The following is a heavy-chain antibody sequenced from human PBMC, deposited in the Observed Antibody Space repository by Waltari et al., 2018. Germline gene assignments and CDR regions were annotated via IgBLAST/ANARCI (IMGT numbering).Heavy chain of an antibody. CDR2: SYSGGST. CDR3: ARGGLGSGWDYWYFDL. CDR1: GFTVSSHY. V-gene: IGHV3-66*02. D-gene: IGHD6-19*01. J-gene: IGHJ2*01. Sequence: EVQLVASGGGLVQPGGSLRLSCAASGFTVSSHYISWVRQAPGKGLEWVSVSYSGGSTYYADSVKGRFTIARDNSKNTLYLQMNSLGAEDTAVYYCARGGLGSGWDYWYFDLWGRGTLVTVSS.